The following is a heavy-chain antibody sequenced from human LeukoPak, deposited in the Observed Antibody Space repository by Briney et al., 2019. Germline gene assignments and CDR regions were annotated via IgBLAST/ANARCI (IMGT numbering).Heavy chain of an antibody. CDR1: GYTFTGYY. V-gene: IGHV1-2*02. Sequence: ASVKVSCKASGYTFTGYYMHWVRQAPGQGLEWMGWINPNSGGTNYAQKFQGRVTMTRDTSISTAYMELSRLRSDDTAVYYCARAGAYSGYLPHYYYYYMDVWGKGTTVTVSS. CDR2: INPNSGGT. D-gene: IGHD5-12*01. J-gene: IGHJ6*03. CDR3: ARAGAYSGYLPHYYYYYMDV.